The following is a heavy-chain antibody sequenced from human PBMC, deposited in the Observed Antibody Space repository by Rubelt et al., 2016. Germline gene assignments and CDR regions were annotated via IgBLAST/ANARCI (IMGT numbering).Heavy chain of an antibody. CDR1: GFTISTNY. Sequence: VQLVESGGGLIQPGGSLRLSCAASGFTISTNYMSWVRQAPGKGLEWVSVIYRDGSTSYADSVTGRFTISRDNAKNSLYLQMNSLRAEDTAVYYWARGSTSGSWLVDYWGQGTLVTVSP. J-gene: IGHJ4*02. CDR3: ARGSTSGSWLVDY. CDR2: IYRDGST. V-gene: IGHV3-53*01. D-gene: IGHD3-10*01.